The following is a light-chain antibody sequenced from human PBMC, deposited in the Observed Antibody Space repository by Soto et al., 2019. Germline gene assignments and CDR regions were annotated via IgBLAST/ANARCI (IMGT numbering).Light chain of an antibody. CDR3: QQRSNWPLT. CDR2: DAS. J-gene: IGKJ4*01. CDR1: QTVTSNY. V-gene: IGKV3D-20*02. Sequence: EIVLTQSPGTLSSSPGARAPLSCRARQTVTSNYLAWYQQKPGQAPRLLIYDASNRATGIPARFSGSGSGTDFTLTISSLEPEDFAVYYCQQRSNWPLTFGGGTKVDIK.